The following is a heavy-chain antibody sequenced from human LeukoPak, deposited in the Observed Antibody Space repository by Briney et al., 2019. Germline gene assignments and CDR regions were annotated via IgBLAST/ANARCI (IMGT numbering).Heavy chain of an antibody. D-gene: IGHD2-15*01. CDR2: IIPLFGTP. J-gene: IGHJ6*04. V-gene: IGHV1-69*06. CDR1: GGTFSSYT. CDR3: ASATLRCSGGSCYEMDV. Sequence: ASVKVSCKASGGTFSSYTISWVRQAPGQGLEWMGGIIPLFGTPDYAQKFQDRLTITADKSTSTAYMELSSLRSEDTAVYYCASATLRCSGGSCYEMDVWGKGTTVAVSS.